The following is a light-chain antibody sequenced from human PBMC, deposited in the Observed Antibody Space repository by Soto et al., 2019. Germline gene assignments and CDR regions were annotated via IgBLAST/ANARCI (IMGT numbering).Light chain of an antibody. Sequence: DIPLTQSPSTLSASVGDRVTITCRASQSIRTSLTWFQQKPGRVPNLLIYDASSLESGVPSRFSGSGSGTEFTLTITSLQPDDFATYYCQQYNSYPYTFGQGTKLELK. J-gene: IGKJ2*01. CDR2: DAS. CDR1: QSIRTS. CDR3: QQYNSYPYT. V-gene: IGKV1-5*01.